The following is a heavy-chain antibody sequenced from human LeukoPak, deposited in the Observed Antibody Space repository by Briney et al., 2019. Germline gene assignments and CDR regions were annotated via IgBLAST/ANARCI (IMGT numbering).Heavy chain of an antibody. CDR3: VRDSEGSFDY. Sequence: GGSLRLPCAASGFTFGTFDMSWVRQAPGKGLEWVSTLACLDASCTEYYSDSVKGRFSIFRDKSKSTLSLQVNSLRVEDTAMYYCVRDSEGSFDYWGQVTLVTVSS. CDR1: GFTFGTFD. J-gene: IGHJ4*02. D-gene: IGHD3-10*01. V-gene: IGHV3-23*01. CDR2: LACLDASCTE.